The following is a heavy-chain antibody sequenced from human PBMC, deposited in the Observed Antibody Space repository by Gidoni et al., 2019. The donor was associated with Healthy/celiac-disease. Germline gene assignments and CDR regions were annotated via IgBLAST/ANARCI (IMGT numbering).Heavy chain of an antibody. Sequence: QVQLVESGGGVVQPGRSLRLSCAASGFTSSSYAMHWVRQAPGQGPEWVAVISYDGSDKYYADSVKGRFTISRDNSKNTLYLQMNSLRAEDTAVYYCARALRGYSGYEEEYYFDYWGQGTLVTVSS. V-gene: IGHV3-30-3*01. D-gene: IGHD5-12*01. CDR3: ARALRGYSGYEEEYYFDY. CDR2: ISYDGSDK. CDR1: GFTSSSYA. J-gene: IGHJ4*02.